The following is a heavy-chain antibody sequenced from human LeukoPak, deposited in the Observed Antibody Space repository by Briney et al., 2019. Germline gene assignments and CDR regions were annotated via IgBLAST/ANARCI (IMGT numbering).Heavy chain of an antibody. V-gene: IGHV3-74*01. J-gene: IGHJ4*02. Sequence: QPGGSLRLSCTASGFTFSSYWMHWVRQVPGKGLVWVSRINSDGSSTTYADSVKGRFTISRDNAKNTLFLQMNSLRAGDTAVYYCARLQPKNYYDSSGYYDYWGQGTLVTVSS. CDR1: GFTFSSYW. CDR2: INSDGSST. D-gene: IGHD3-22*01. CDR3: ARLQPKNYYDSSGYYDY.